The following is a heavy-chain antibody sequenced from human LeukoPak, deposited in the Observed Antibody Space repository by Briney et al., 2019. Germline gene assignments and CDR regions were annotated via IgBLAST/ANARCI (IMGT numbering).Heavy chain of an antibody. D-gene: IGHD6-13*01. CDR3: ARWRIAAGWF. CDR2: LKQDGSEK. V-gene: IGHV3-7*01. J-gene: IGHJ4*02. CDR1: GFTFRSFW. Sequence: PGGSLRLSCAASGFTFRSFWMSWVRQAPGKGLEWVASLKQDGSEKYYVDSVKGRFTISRDNVQNSLYLQMHSLRAEDTAVYYCARWRIAAGWFWGQGTLVTVSS.